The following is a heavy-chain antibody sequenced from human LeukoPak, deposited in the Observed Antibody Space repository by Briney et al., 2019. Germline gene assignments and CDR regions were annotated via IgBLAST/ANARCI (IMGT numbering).Heavy chain of an antibody. CDR3: ASLGDRIAPRAWDWFDP. CDR2: IYYSGST. Sequence: PSETLSLTCTVSGGSISSSSYYWGWIRQPPGKGLEWIGSIYYSGSTYYNPSLKSRVTISVDTSKNQFSLKLSSVTAADTAVYYCASLGDRIAPRAWDWFDPWGQGTLVTVSS. V-gene: IGHV4-39*07. J-gene: IGHJ5*02. CDR1: GGSISSSSYY. D-gene: IGHD1-14*01.